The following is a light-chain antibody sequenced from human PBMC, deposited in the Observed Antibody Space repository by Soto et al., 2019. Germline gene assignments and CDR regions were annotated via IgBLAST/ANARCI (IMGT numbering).Light chain of an antibody. J-gene: IGKJ5*01. CDR1: QSVRTF. CDR2: DAS. V-gene: IGKV3-11*01. Sequence: FLLLPFPSPLSLSLGARAALSCRASQSVRTFLEWYQHKYGKAPRLIIYDASNRATGIPERFSGAGSGTDVTLTISRPEPEEFELYYGRLHVILPTTFGQGTQVDIK. CDR3: RLHVILPTT.